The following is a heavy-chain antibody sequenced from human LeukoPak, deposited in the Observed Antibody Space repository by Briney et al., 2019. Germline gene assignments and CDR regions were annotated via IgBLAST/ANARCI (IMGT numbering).Heavy chain of an antibody. Sequence: TGGSLRLSCAASGSTFSSYAMSWVRQAPGKGLEWVSAISGSGGSTYYADSVKGRFTISRDNSKNTLYLQMNSLRAEDTAVYYCAKALNYYGSGSYYNHWGQGTLVTVSS. V-gene: IGHV3-23*01. D-gene: IGHD3-10*01. CDR2: ISGSGGST. CDR1: GSTFSSYA. J-gene: IGHJ5*02. CDR3: AKALNYYGSGSYYNH.